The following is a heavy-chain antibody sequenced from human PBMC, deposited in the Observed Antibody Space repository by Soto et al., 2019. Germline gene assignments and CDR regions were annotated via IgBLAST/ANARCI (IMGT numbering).Heavy chain of an antibody. CDR3: ARDTGNSFDY. CDR2: ISPHNGNT. V-gene: IGHV1-18*01. CDR1: GYTFNTYF. Sequence: EASVKVSCKTSGYTFNTYFITWVRQAPGQGLEWMGWISPHNGNTNYAEKFQGRVTMTADTITKTAYMELRNLRIDGTAVYYCARDTGNSFDYWGQGTPVTVSS. J-gene: IGHJ4*02.